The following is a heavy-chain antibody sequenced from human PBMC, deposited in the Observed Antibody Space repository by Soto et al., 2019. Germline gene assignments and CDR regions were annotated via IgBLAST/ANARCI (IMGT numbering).Heavy chain of an antibody. CDR2: ISTYNGDT. J-gene: IGHJ6*02. Sequence: QVQLVQSGAEVKKPGASVKVSCKASGYSFTTYGIAWVRQAPGQGLEWMGWISTYNGDTDYAQNLQGRVIMTTATSTTTAYMELRSLRSDDTAVYYCAREGSRPYYYYGMDVWGQGTTVSVSS. D-gene: IGHD2-15*01. CDR1: GYSFTTYG. CDR3: AREGSRPYYYYGMDV. V-gene: IGHV1-18*01.